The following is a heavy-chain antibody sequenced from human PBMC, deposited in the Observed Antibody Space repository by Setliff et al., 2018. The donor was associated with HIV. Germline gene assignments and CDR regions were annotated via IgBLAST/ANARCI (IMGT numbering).Heavy chain of an antibody. CDR1: GGTFSGYA. V-gene: IGHV1-69*13. CDR2: SIPVFGTV. D-gene: IGHD2-15*01. CDR3: ARDSHCSGPSCCPGGQFFDY. J-gene: IGHJ4*02. Sequence: SVKVSCKAPGGTFSGYAFSWVRQAPGQGFEWMGGSIPVFGTVNYAQKFLGRATITADESTNTSYMELTSLRSEDTAVYFCARDSHCSGPSCCPGGQFFDYWGQGTLVTVSS.